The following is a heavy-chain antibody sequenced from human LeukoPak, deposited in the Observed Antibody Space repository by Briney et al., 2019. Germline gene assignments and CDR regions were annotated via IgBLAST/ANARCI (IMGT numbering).Heavy chain of an antibody. Sequence: SETLSLTCAVSGGSISSGGYSWSWIRQPPGKSLEWIGYIYHSGSTYYNPSLKSRVTISVDRSKNQFSLKLSSVTAADTAVYYCARGIMVRGVIFDYWGQGTLVTVSS. CDR1: GGSISSGGYS. V-gene: IGHV4-30-2*01. CDR2: IYHSGST. CDR3: ARGIMVRGVIFDY. D-gene: IGHD3-10*01. J-gene: IGHJ4*02.